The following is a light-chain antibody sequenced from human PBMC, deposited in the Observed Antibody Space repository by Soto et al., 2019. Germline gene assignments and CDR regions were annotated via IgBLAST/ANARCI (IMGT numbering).Light chain of an antibody. Sequence: QSVLTQPPSASGSPGQSVTISCTGTSSDVGSYNYVSWYQQHPGKAPKLMIYEVTKRPSGVPDRFSGSKSDNTASLTVSGLQAEDEADYYCTSYAGSNNVVFGGGTKVTVL. V-gene: IGLV2-8*01. CDR3: TSYAGSNNVV. CDR1: SSDVGSYNY. J-gene: IGLJ2*01. CDR2: EVT.